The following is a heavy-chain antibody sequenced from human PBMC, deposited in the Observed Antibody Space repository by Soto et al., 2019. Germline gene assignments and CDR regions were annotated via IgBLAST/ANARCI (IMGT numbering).Heavy chain of an antibody. CDR2: ISASGDST. CDR1: SFMFSNYA. Sequence: GGSLRLSCTASSFMFSNYAMSWVRQAPGKGLEWVSSISASGDSTHYADSVKGRFSISRDNSRNTLFLQMNNLGADDTAVYFCARDPLPIDGTIYCEYGVQGTPVTVSS. J-gene: IGHJ4*02. D-gene: IGHD1-1*01. V-gene: IGHV3-23*01. CDR3: ARDPLPIDGTIYCEY.